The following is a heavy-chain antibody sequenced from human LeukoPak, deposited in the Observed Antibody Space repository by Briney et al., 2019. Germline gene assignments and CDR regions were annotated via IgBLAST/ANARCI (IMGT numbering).Heavy chain of an antibody. CDR2: TWSDRNNK. V-gene: IGHV3-33*01. CDR1: GFTFSSCV. CDR3: ASSGSYRFDY. D-gene: IGHD1-26*01. J-gene: IGHJ4*02. Sequence: GGSLRLSCAASGFTFSSCVMHWVRQAPGKGLEWVAATWSDRNNKYYADSVKGRFTISRDNSKDTLYLQMSSLRAEDSAVYYCASSGSYRFDYWGQGTLVTVSS.